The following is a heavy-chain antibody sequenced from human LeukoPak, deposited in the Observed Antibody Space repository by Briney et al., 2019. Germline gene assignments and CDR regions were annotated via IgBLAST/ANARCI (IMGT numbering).Heavy chain of an antibody. D-gene: IGHD2/OR15-2a*01. CDR3: ARGHPNTTCNWFDP. J-gene: IGHJ5*02. CDR2: IKQDGSEK. V-gene: IGHV3-7*01. CDR1: GFTVSSNY. Sequence: PGGSLRLSCAASGFTVSSNYMSWVRQAPGKGLEWVANIKQDGSEKYYVDSVKGRFTISRDNAKNSLYLQMSSLRAEDTAVYYCARGHPNTTCNWFDPWGQGTLVTVSS.